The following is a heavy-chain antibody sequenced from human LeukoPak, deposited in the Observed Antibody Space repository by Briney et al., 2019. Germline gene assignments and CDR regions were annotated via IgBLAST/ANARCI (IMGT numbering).Heavy chain of an antibody. V-gene: IGHV3-30*03. J-gene: IGHJ6*03. Sequence: GGSLRLSCAASGFTFSSYGMHWVRQAPGKGLEWVAFISYDGSNKYYADSVKGRFTISRDNSKNTLYLQMNNLRADDTAVYYCARNFLEWLLNYYYYMDVWGKGTTVTVSS. CDR1: GFTFSSYG. D-gene: IGHD3-3*01. CDR2: ISYDGSNK. CDR3: ARNFLEWLLNYYYYMDV.